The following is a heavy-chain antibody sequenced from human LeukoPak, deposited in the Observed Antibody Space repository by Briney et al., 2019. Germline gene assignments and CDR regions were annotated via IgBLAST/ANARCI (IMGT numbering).Heavy chain of an antibody. J-gene: IGHJ1*01. D-gene: IGHD6-13*01. V-gene: IGHV3-74*01. CDR3: ARGGPGNYDSSSWYRNSEYFQH. Sequence: GGSLRLSCAASGFTFSSYWMHWVRQAPGKGLVWVSRINTDGSSTSYADSVKGRFTISRDNAKNTLYLQMNSLRAEDTAVYYCARGGPGNYDSSSWYRNSEYFQHWGQGTLVTVSS. CDR1: GFTFSSYW. CDR2: INTDGSST.